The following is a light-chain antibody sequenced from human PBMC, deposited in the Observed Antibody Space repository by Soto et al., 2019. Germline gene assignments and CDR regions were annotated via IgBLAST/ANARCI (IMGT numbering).Light chain of an antibody. Sequence: EIVMTHSAATLSVSPGEGATLSFRAVQSIRNNLAWYQQKPGQAPRLLIYDASTRATGIPARFNGSGSGTEFTLTIISLESEDFGLYYCHQYDYWPLTFGGGTKVDI. J-gene: IGKJ4*01. V-gene: IGKV3D-15*01. CDR1: QSIRNN. CDR2: DAS. CDR3: HQYDYWPLT.